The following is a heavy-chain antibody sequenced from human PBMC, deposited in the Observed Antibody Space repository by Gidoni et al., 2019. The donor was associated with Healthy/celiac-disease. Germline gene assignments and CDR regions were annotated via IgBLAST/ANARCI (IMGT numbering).Heavy chain of an antibody. CDR2: ISSSGSTI. CDR3: ARAFLHYGGKIPPLQH. CDR1: GFPFSDYY. V-gene: IGHV3-11*01. D-gene: IGHD4-17*01. J-gene: IGHJ1*01. Sequence: QLQLVESEGGLVKPGGSLGLSCAPSGFPFSDYYMSWIRQAPGKGLEWVSYISSSGSTIYYADSVKGRFTISRDNAKNSLYLQMNSLRAEDTAVYYCARAFLHYGGKIPPLQHWGQGTLVTVSS.